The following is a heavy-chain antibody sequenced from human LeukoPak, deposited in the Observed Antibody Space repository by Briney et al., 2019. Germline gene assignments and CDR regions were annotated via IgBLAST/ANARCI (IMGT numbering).Heavy chain of an antibody. CDR2: IKGDGSEK. V-gene: IGHV3-7*03. CDR3: LRGHYDEY. J-gene: IGHJ4*02. CDR1: AGFTISSYW. Sequence: GGSLRLSCAASAGFTISSYWMNWVRQAPGKGLEWVANIKGDGSEKYYVDSVKGRFTISRDNAKNSLYLQMNSLRVDDTAIYYRLRGHYDEYRGQGTLVTVSS. D-gene: IGHD4-17*01.